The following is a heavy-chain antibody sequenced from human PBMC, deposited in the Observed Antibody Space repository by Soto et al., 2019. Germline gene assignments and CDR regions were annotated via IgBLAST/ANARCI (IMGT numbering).Heavy chain of an antibody. D-gene: IGHD3-22*01. V-gene: IGHV3-23*01. CDR2: VIGSGGST. CDR1: GFTFSSYA. CDR3: AKHDSSGYYGRIHDY. Sequence: TVGSLRLSCTASGFTFSSYAMSWVRQSPCKGLEWVSAVIGSGGSTYYADSVKGRFTISRDNSKNTLYLQMNSLRAEDTAVYYCAKHDSSGYYGRIHDYWGQGTLVTVSS. J-gene: IGHJ4*02.